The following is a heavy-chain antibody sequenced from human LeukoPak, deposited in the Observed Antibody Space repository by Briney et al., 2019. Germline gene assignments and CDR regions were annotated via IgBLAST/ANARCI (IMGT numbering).Heavy chain of an antibody. J-gene: IGHJ4*02. Sequence: GGSLRLSCAASGVTLSTYAMSWVRQAPGKGLEWVANIKPDGTTKFYVDSVKGRFTISRDNALNSLYLQMNSLRAEDTAIYYCARSIPYGTTWYGRSDYWGQGTLVTVSS. CDR2: IKPDGTTK. CDR1: GVTLSTYA. D-gene: IGHD6-13*01. CDR3: ARSIPYGTTWYGRSDY. V-gene: IGHV3-7*03.